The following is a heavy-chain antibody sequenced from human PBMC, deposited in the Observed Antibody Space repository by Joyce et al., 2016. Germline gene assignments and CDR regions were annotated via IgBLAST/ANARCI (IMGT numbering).Heavy chain of an antibody. J-gene: IGHJ4*02. Sequence: QVQLQQWGAGLLKPSETLSLTCGVYGGSFSGYYWGWVRQPPGKGLEWIAESNHSGSINYTPSLKSRVTRSVDPSKNKVSLNLTSVIAADTAVYYCARGYRTWGQGTLVTVSS. CDR3: ARGYRT. D-gene: IGHD1-7*01. CDR1: GGSFSGYY. CDR2: SNHSGSI. V-gene: IGHV4-34*01.